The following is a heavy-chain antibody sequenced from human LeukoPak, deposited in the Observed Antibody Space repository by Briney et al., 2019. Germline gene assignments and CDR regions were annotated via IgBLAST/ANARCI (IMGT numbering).Heavy chain of an antibody. Sequence: GGSLRLSCGASGFTFSNYIMSWVRQGPGRGLEWVSGISGTTGKTYYADSVKGRFRISRDNSKNTLYLQMDRLRAEDAAVYYCAKGGGESTVEVSAAAGVFHYWGRGTLVTVSS. D-gene: IGHD2-8*02. CDR3: AKGGGESTVEVSAAAGVFHY. J-gene: IGHJ4*02. CDR1: GFTFSNYI. V-gene: IGHV3-23*01. CDR2: ISGTTGKT.